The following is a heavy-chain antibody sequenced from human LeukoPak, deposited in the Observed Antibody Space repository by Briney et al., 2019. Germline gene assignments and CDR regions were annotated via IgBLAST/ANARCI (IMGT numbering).Heavy chain of an antibody. V-gene: IGHV1-2*02. CDR1: GYTFTGYY. Sequence: GASLKVSCKASGYTFTGYYMHWVRQAPGQGLEWMGWINPNSGGTNYAQKFQGRVTMTRDTSISTAYMELSRLRSDDTAVYYCARVDSGYDYRYYYYYYMDVWGKGTTVTVSS. D-gene: IGHD5-12*01. J-gene: IGHJ6*03. CDR3: ARVDSGYDYRYYYYYYMDV. CDR2: INPNSGGT.